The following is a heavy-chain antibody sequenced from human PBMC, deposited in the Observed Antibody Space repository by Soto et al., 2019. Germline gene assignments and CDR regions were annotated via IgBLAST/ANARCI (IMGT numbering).Heavy chain of an antibody. CDR2: IIPMFRSS. Sequence: SVKVSCKASGGTFTGYAFSWVRQAPEQGLEWMGGIIPMFRSSNFAQKFQDRLTIFADASAGTAYMELSSLRSDDTAIYYCAKDVGFQQHLFVFDLWGQGTLVTVSS. CDR1: GGTFTGYA. D-gene: IGHD3-10*02. CDR3: AKDVGFQQHLFVFDL. V-gene: IGHV1-69*13. J-gene: IGHJ4*02.